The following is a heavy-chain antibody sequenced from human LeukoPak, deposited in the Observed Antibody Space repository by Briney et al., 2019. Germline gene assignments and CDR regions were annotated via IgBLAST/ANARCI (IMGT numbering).Heavy chain of an antibody. V-gene: IGHV3-23*01. CDR3: AKNGDRGAFCSGGTCYPYYYYYMDV. Sequence: GGSLRLSCAASGFIFSNYAMSWVRQAPGKGLEWVSGISGSGGSTYYADSVKGRFTISRDNSKNTLFLQINSLRAEDTAVYYCAKNGDRGAFCSGGTCYPYYYYYMDVWGKGTTVTISS. CDR2: ISGSGGST. J-gene: IGHJ6*03. D-gene: IGHD2-15*01. CDR1: GFIFSNYA.